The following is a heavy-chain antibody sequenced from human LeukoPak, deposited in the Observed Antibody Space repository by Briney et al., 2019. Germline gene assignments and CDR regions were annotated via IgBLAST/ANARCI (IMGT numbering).Heavy chain of an antibody. CDR2: IYTSGST. D-gene: IGHD2-2*01. CDR1: GGSISNYY. J-gene: IGHJ3*02. V-gene: IGHV4-4*07. Sequence: SETLSLTCNVSGGSISNYYWSWIRQPAGKGLELIGRIYTSGSTNYNPSLKSRVTMSVDTSKNQFSLKLSSVTAADTAVYYCAKSRCSSISCASRGAFDIWGQGTMVTVSS. CDR3: AKSRCSSISCASRGAFDI.